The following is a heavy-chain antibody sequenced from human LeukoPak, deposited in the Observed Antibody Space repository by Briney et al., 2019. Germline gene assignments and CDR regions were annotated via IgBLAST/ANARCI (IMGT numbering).Heavy chain of an antibody. CDR1: GFTFSSYS. V-gene: IGHV3-21*01. D-gene: IGHD3-3*01. J-gene: IGHJ4*02. Sequence: GGSLRLSCAASGFTFSSYSMNWVRQAPGKGLEWVSSISSSSSYIYYADSVKGRFTISRDNAKNSLYLRMNSLRAEDTAVYYCARDHSRFLEWLSGSPYFDYWGQGTLVTVSS. CDR2: ISSSSSYI. CDR3: ARDHSRFLEWLSGSPYFDY.